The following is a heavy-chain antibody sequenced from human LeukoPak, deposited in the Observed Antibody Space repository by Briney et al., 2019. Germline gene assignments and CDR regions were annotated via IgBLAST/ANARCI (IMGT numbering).Heavy chain of an antibody. D-gene: IGHD3-3*01. CDR3: ARHEVGGDSSSGYEFYYYMDV. CDR1: GYSFTNYW. J-gene: IGHJ6*03. CDR2: IYPVNSDT. V-gene: IGHV5-51*01. Sequence: GESLKISCKTSGYSFTNYWIGWVRQMPGKGLEWMGIIYPVNSDTQYSPSFQGQVTISVDESISTAYLQWSSLKASDTATYYCARHEVGGDSSSGYEFYYYMDVWGKGTTVTVSS.